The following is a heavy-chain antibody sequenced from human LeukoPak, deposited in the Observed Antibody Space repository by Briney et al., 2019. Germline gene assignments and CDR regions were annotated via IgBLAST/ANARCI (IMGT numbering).Heavy chain of an antibody. D-gene: IGHD6-6*01. J-gene: IGHJ4*02. CDR3: ARGPNSNWSGLDF. CDR2: ISPTGSTT. CDR1: GFSFSGHW. V-gene: IGHV3-74*01. Sequence: GGSLRLSCTASGFSFSGHWMHWARQLPGKGLVWVSRISPTGSTTSYADSVKGRFTVSRDNAKNTLYLQVNNLRAEDTAVYYCARGPNSNWSGLDFWGQGTLLTVFS.